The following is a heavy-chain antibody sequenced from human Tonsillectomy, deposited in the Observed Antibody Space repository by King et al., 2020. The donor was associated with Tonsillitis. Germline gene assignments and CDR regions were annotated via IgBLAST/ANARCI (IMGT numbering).Heavy chain of an antibody. CDR2: ISLNGSNK. CDR3: ARSSLTAAPSFDALDI. V-gene: IGHV3-30*04. CDR1: GFTFSSYA. D-gene: IGHD6-13*01. J-gene: IGHJ3*02. Sequence: QVQLVESGGGVVQPGRSLRLSCAASGFTFSSYAMHWVRQAPGKGLEWVTIISLNGSNKYYADSVKGRFTISRDNSKNTLYLQMNSLRADDTAVYYCARSSLTAAPSFDALDIWGQGTMVTVSS.